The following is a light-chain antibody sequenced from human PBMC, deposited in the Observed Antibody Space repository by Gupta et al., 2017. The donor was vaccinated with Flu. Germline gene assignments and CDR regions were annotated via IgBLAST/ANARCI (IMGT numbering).Light chain of an antibody. CDR2: QDT. CDR3: QAWDNTVV. CDR1: KLGDKY. J-gene: IGLJ2*01. V-gene: IGLV3-1*01. Sequence: SSELTQPPSVSVSPGQTASITCSGDKLGDKYAFWYQQRPGQSPVLVIYQDTKRPSGIPERFSGSNSGNTATLTISGTQAMDEADYYCQAWDNTVVFGGGTKLTVL.